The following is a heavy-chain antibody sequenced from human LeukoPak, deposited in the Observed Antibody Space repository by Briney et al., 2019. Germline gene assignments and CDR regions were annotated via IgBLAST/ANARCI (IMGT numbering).Heavy chain of an antibody. CDR1: GYTFTSYD. D-gene: IGHD2-21*01. V-gene: IGHV1-8*01. CDR3: ARGRYTSILWNWFDP. J-gene: IGHJ5*02. CDR2: TNPNSGNT. Sequence: ASVKVSCKASGYTFTSYDINWVRQATGQGLEWMGWTNPNSGNTGYAQKFQGRVTMTRNTSISTAYMELSSLRSEDTAVYYCARGRYTSILWNWFDPWGQGTLVTVSS.